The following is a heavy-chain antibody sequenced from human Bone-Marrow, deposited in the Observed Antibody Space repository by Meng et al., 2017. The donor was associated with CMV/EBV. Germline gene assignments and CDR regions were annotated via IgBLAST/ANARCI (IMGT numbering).Heavy chain of an antibody. V-gene: IGHV1-46*01. CDR2: INRSGGST. CDR3: ARSYEDGDFDY. Sequence: SCKACGYTISSYYMHWGRQPPGRGLGWMRIINRSGGSTSYEQKYQGRITMTRDTSTSTVYMELSSLRSGDTAVYYCARSYEDGDFDYWGQGTLVTVSS. CDR1: GYTISSYY. D-gene: IGHD2-8*01. J-gene: IGHJ4*02.